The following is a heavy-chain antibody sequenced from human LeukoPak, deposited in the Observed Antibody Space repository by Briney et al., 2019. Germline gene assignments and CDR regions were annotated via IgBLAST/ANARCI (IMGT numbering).Heavy chain of an antibody. D-gene: IGHD2-2*02. CDR2: ISTYNGNT. CDR1: GYTFTSYG. J-gene: IGHJ6*03. CDR3: ARGRYCSSTSCYKVYYYYMDV. Sequence: ASVKVSCKASGYTFTSYGTSWVRQAPGQGLEWMGWISTYNGNTNYAQKLQGRVTMTTDTSTITAYMELRSLRSDDTAVYYCARGRYCSSTSCYKVYYYYMDVWGKGTTVTVSS. V-gene: IGHV1-18*01.